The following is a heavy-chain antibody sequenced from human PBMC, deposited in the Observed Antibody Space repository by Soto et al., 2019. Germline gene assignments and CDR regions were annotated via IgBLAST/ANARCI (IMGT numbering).Heavy chain of an antibody. D-gene: IGHD3-3*01. CDR3: ARGREIFGAVTPFEY. V-gene: IGHV4-34*01. J-gene: IGHJ4*02. CDR2: INHTASP. Sequence: WTWIRQPPGKGLEWIGEINHTASPKYNPSLKSRATISLDTSKIQFSLSLRSVTAADTAVYYCARGREIFGAVTPFEYWGQGTQVAVSS.